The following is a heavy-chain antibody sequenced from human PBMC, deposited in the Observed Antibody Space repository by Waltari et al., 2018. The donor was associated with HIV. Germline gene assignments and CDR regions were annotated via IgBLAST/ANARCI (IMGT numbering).Heavy chain of an antibody. Sequence: EVQLAESGGGLVQPGGSLRLSCAASGFTFSSYWMHWVRHAPGKGLVWVSSINSAGSSTNYADSVKGRFTISRDNAKNTLYLQMNSLGAEDTAVYYCARDRGVSAGGYYTDFRGQGTLVTVSS. CDR3: ARDRGVSAGGYYTDF. D-gene: IGHD3-3*01. J-gene: IGHJ4*02. CDR2: INSAGSST. V-gene: IGHV3-74*01. CDR1: GFTFSSYW.